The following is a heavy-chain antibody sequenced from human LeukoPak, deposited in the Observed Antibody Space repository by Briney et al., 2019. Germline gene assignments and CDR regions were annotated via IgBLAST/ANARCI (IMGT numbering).Heavy chain of an antibody. V-gene: IGHV1-18*01. CDR2: ISGNSGKT. CDR1: GYAFSTYG. Sequence: ASVKVSCKTSGYAFSTYGLSWVRQAPGQGLEWMGWISGNSGKTHYAQKFQDRVTLTTDTSSTTAFMELRSLRSDDTAMYYCARNAGSYFEFAPWGQGTLVTVSS. CDR3: ARNAGSYFEFAP. J-gene: IGHJ5*02. D-gene: IGHD1-26*01.